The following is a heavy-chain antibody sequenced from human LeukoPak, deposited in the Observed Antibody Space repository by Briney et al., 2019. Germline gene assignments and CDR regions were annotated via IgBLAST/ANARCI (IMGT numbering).Heavy chain of an antibody. CDR1: GGSISSSNYY. V-gene: IGHV4-39*01. CDR2: MYSSGST. Sequence: PSETLSLTCTVSGGSISSSNYYWGWIRQPPGKGLEWIGSMYSSGSTYYNPSLKSRLTISVDTSKNQFSLKLSSVTAADTAVYYCARVHSYGPFDYWGQGTLVTVSS. J-gene: IGHJ4*02. D-gene: IGHD5-18*01. CDR3: ARVHSYGPFDY.